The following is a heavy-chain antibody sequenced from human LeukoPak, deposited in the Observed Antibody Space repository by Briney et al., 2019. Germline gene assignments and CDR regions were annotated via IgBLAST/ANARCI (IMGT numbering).Heavy chain of an antibody. CDR3: ARQHSRGWYYYLDY. V-gene: IGHV3-74*01. J-gene: IGHJ4*02. D-gene: IGHD6-19*01. CDR1: GFTFSSHW. Sequence: GGSLRLSCAASGFTFSSHWMEWVRQAPGKGLVWVSRVNSDGSSTSYADSVKGRFTISRDNAKNTLYLQMNSLRVEDTAVYYCARQHSRGWYYYLDYWGQGTLVTVSS. CDR2: VNSDGSST.